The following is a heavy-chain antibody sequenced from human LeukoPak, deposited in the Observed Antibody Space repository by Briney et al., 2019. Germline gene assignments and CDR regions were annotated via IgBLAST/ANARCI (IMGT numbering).Heavy chain of an antibody. CDR3: ARLNGRSDLLWFGELPYYFDY. J-gene: IGHJ4*02. CDR2: ISAYNGNT. CDR1: GYTFTSYG. D-gene: IGHD3-10*01. Sequence: GASVKVSCKASGYTFTSYGISWVRQASGQGLEWMGWISAYNGNTNYAQKLQGRVTMTTDTSTSTAYMELRSLRSDDTAVYYCARLNGRSDLLWFGELPYYFDYWGQGTLVTVSS. V-gene: IGHV1-18*01.